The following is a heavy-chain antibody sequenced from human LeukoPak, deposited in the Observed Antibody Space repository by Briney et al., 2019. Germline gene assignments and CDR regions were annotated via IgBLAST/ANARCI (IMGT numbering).Heavy chain of an antibody. CDR1: GYTLRSFG. CDR2: IIPIFGTA. D-gene: IGHD6-6*01. Sequence: SVKVSCKASGYTLRSFGISWVRQAPGQGLEWMGGIIPIFGTANYAQKFQGRVTITTDESTSTAYMELSSLRSEDTAVYYCARDRRKYSSSSPLGYWGQGTLVTVSS. CDR3: ARDRRKYSSSSPLGY. J-gene: IGHJ4*02. V-gene: IGHV1-69*05.